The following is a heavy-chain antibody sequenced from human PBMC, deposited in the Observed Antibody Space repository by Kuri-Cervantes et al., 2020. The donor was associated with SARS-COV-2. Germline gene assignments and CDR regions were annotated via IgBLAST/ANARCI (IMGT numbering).Heavy chain of an antibody. CDR2: ISGSGGST. D-gene: IGHD3-16*02. Sequence: GGSLRPSWAASGSTFSSYAMSGVRQAPGKGLEWVSAISGSGGSTYYADSVKGRFTISRDNSKNTLYLQMNSLRAEDTAVYYCARDPSIMNTFGGVIVSGYFAYWGQATLVTVSS. J-gene: IGHJ4*02. V-gene: IGHV3-23*01. CDR3: ARDPSIMNTFGGVIVSGYFAY. CDR1: GSTFSSYA.